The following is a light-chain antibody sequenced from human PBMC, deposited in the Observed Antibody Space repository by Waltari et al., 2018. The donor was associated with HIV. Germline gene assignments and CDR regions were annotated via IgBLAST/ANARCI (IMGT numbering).Light chain of an antibody. V-gene: IGLV1-44*01. CDR2: SNN. J-gene: IGLJ3*02. CDR3: AAWDDSLNGHWV. CDR1: SSTIGSNT. Sequence: QSVLTQPPSASGTPGQRVTISCSVSSSTIGSNTIHWYQQLPGTAPNLLIYSNNQRPSGVPDRFAGSKSGTSASLAISGLQSEDEADDYCAAWDDSLNGHWVFGGGTKLTVL.